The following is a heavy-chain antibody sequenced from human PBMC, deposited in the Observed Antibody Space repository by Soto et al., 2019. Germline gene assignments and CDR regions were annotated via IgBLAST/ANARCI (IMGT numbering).Heavy chain of an antibody. CDR1: GGSISSGGYY. J-gene: IGHJ5*02. CDR2: IYYSGST. Sequence: PSETLSLTCTVSGGSISSGGYYWSRIRQHPGKGLEWIGCIYYSGSTYYNPSLKSRVTISVDTSKNQFSLKLSSVTAADTAVYYCATRRVSAAPNWFDPWGQGTLVTVSS. D-gene: IGHD2-15*01. CDR3: ATRRVSAAPNWFDP. V-gene: IGHV4-31*03.